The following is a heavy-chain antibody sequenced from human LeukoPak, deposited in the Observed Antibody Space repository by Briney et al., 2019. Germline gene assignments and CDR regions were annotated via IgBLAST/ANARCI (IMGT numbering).Heavy chain of an antibody. CDR3: ARRGDGGRSFDY. Sequence: GGSLRLSCAASGFTVSTNYMSWVRQAPGKGLEWVSIIYSGGSTYYADSVKGRFTISRDNSKNTLYLQVNSLRAEDTALYYCARRGDGGRSFDYWGQGTLVTVSS. V-gene: IGHV3-53*01. CDR2: IYSGGST. J-gene: IGHJ4*02. D-gene: IGHD4-23*01. CDR1: GFTVSTNY.